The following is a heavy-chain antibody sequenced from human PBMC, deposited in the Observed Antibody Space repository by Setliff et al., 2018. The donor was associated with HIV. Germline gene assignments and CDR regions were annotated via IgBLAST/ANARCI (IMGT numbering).Heavy chain of an antibody. CDR2: IHSSGST. CDR3: ATLDHSGGNFLAY. Sequence: PSETLSLTCTVSGGSISSYYWSWIRQPAGKGPEWIGYIHSSGSTIYNPSLKSRITISLDTSKEQFSLELSSATAADTAVYYCATLDHSGGNFLAYWGQGSLVTVSS. D-gene: IGHD2-21*02. J-gene: IGHJ4*02. V-gene: IGHV4-4*09. CDR1: GGSISSYY.